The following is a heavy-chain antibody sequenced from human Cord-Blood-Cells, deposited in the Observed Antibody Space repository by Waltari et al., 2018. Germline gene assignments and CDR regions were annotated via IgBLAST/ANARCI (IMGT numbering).Heavy chain of an antibody. CDR3: ARESSWYEDLDY. CDR1: GYTFTSYA. CDR2: INAGNGNT. Sequence: QVQLVQSGAEVKKPGASVKVSCKASGYTFTSYAMHWVRQAPGQRLEWMGWINAGNGNTKYSQKFQGRVTITRDTSASTAYMELSSLRSEDTAVYYCARESSWYEDLDYWGQGTLVTVSS. J-gene: IGHJ4*02. D-gene: IGHD6-13*01. V-gene: IGHV1-3*01.